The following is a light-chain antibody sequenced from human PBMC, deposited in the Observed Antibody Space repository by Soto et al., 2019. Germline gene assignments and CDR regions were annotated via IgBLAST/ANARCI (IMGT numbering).Light chain of an antibody. J-gene: IGLJ1*01. Sequence: QSVLTQPPSMSGAPGQRVTISCTGSSSNIGAGYDVHWYQQLPGTAPKLLIYGNSNRPSGVPDRFSGSKSGTSASLAITGLQVEVEADFYCQSYASSLSGSVFGTGTSSPS. CDR1: SSNIGAGYD. V-gene: IGLV1-40*01. CDR3: QSYASSLSGSV. CDR2: GNS.